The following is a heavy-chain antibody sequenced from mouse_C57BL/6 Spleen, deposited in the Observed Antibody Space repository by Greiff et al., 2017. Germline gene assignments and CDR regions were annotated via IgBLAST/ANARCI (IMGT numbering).Heavy chain of an antibody. Sequence: EVQLQQSGPELVKPGASVKISCKASGYTFTDYYMNWVKQSHGKSLEWIGDINPNNGGTSYNQKFKGKATLTVDKSSSTAYMELRSLTSEDSAVYYCARSGWILAYWGQGTLVTVSA. J-gene: IGHJ3*01. CDR3: ARSGWILAY. CDR2: INPNNGGT. D-gene: IGHD1-1*02. V-gene: IGHV1-26*01. CDR1: GYTFTDYY.